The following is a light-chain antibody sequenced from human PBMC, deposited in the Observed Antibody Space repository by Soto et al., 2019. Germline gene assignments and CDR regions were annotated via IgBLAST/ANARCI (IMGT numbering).Light chain of an antibody. Sequence: DIQMTQSPSSLSASVGDTVTITCRASERVAKWLAWYHQKPGNAPKVLIYDVSKLVSGVPSRYSGSGSETEFTLSITRLQPEDSASYFCQQYKLRSTFGQGTKVEV. J-gene: IGKJ1*01. V-gene: IGKV1-5*01. CDR1: ERVAKW. CDR3: QQYKLRST. CDR2: DVS.